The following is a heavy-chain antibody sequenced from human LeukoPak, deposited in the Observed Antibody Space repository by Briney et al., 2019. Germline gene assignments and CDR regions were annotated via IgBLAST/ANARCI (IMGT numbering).Heavy chain of an antibody. CDR3: GRAVSTGTVDY. J-gene: IGHJ4*02. CDR2: ISSSSSYI. Sequence: GGSLRLSCAASGLTFSSYNMNWVRQAPGKGLEWVSFISSSSSYIYYADSVKGRFTISRDNAKNSLYLQMNSLRAEDTAVYYCGRAVSTGTVDYWGQGTLVTVSS. CDR1: GLTFSSYN. V-gene: IGHV3-21*01. D-gene: IGHD1-1*01.